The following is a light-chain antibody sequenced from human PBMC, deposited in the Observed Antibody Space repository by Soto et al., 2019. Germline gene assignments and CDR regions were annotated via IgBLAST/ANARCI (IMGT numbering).Light chain of an antibody. CDR2: EVS. J-gene: IGLJ1*01. CDR3: CSHAGSSTYV. CDR1: SSDVGSYNL. V-gene: IGLV2-23*02. Sequence: QFVLTQPASVSGSPGQSITISCTGTSSDVGSYNLVSWYQQHPGKAPKLMIYEVSKRPSGVSNRFSGSKSGNTASLTISGLQAEDEADYYCCSHAGSSTYVFGTGTKVTVL.